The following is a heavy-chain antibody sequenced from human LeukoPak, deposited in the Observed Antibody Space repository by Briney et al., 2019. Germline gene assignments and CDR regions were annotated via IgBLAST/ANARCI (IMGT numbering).Heavy chain of an antibody. J-gene: IGHJ6*02. CDR2: ISSSGSTI. V-gene: IGHV3-11*01. CDR1: GFTFSDYY. D-gene: IGHD3-9*01. CDR3: ARERTLNDILTPYGMDV. Sequence: GGSLRLSCAASGFTFSDYYMSWIRQAPGKGLEWVSYISSSGSTIYYADSVKGRFTISRDNAKNSPYLQMNSLRAEDTAVYYCARERTLNDILTPYGMDVWGQGTTVTVSS.